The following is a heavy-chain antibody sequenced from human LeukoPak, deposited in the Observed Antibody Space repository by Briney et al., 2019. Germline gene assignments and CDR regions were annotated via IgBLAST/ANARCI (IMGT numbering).Heavy chain of an antibody. J-gene: IGHJ4*02. CDR1: GYTFTSYD. CDR3: ARRYSSNWDFDY. V-gene: IGHV1-8*01. Sequence: ASAKVSCKASGYTFTSYDINWVRQATGQGPEWLGWVDPRSGNTGCAQKFQDRVTMTRDTSINTAYMELSSLDFEDTAVYYCARRYSSNWDFDYWGQGTLITVSS. D-gene: IGHD6-13*01. CDR2: VDPRSGNT.